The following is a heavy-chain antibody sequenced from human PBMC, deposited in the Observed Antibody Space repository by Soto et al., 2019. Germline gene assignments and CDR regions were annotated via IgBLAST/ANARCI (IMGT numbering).Heavy chain of an antibody. D-gene: IGHD6-13*01. CDR3: ARDFSSSWLGSAHFGMDV. Sequence: SETLSLTCTVSGGSISSYYWSWIRQPPGKGLEWIGYIYYSGSTNYNPSLKSRVTISVDTSKNQFSLKLSSVTAADTAVYYCARDFSSSWLGSAHFGMDVWGQGTTVTVSS. V-gene: IGHV4-59*01. CDR1: GGSISSYY. CDR2: IYYSGST. J-gene: IGHJ6*02.